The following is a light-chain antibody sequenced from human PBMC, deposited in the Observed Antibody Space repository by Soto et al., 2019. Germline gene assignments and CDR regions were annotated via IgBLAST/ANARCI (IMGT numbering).Light chain of an antibody. Sequence: QLSQSPSSPSAYVGDRVFITWRASQPISSHLNWYQQKKGQAPNLLVYAASSLPSGVPPRFAGRGSGTDCTLPISSLQPEDFKTYCCQQSYTNPITFGQGTRLEIK. CDR3: QQSYTNPIT. CDR2: AAS. CDR1: QPISSH. J-gene: IGKJ5*01. V-gene: IGKV1-39*01.